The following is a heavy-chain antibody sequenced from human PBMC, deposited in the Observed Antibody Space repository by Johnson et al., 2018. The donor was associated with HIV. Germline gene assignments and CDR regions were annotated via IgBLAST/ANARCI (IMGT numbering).Heavy chain of an antibody. Sequence: VQLVESGGGLIQPGGSLRLSCAASGFTVSSNYMSWVRQAPGKGLKWVSGINWNSGSMGYADSVKGRFTISRDNAKNSLYLQMNSLRAEDTAVYYCARPIARGASDIWGQGTMVTVSS. V-gene: IGHV3-53*01. CDR2: INWNSGSM. D-gene: IGHD3-10*01. CDR3: ARPIARGASDI. J-gene: IGHJ3*02. CDR1: GFTVSSNY.